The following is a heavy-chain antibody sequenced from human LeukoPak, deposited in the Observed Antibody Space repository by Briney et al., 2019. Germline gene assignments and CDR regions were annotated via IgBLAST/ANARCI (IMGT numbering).Heavy chain of an antibody. J-gene: IGHJ5*02. V-gene: IGHV4-39*07. CDR2: IYYSGST. D-gene: IGHD3-10*01. CDR3: ARGRFGELSRFDP. Sequence: SETLSLTRTVSGGSISSSSYYWGWIRQPPGKGLEWIGSIYYSGSTYYNPSLKSRVTISVDTSKNQFSLKLSSVTAADTAVYYCARGRFGELSRFDPWGQGTLVTVSS. CDR1: GGSISSSSYY.